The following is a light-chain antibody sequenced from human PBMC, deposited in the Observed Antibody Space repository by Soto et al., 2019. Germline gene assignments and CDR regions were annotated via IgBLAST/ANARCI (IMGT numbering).Light chain of an antibody. V-gene: IGLV2-14*03. J-gene: IGLJ1*01. CDR1: SSDVGGYNY. CDR3: CSYTTSNTRQIV. Sequence: QSVLTQPASVSGSPGQSITISCTGTSSDVGGYNYVCWYQHHPGKAPKLMIYDVSNRPSGVSNRFSGSKSGNTASLTISGLLPEDEADYYCCSYTTSNTRQIVFGTGTKLTVL. CDR2: DVS.